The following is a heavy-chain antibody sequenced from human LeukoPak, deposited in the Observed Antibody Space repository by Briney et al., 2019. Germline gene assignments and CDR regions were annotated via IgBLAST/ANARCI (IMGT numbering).Heavy chain of an antibody. D-gene: IGHD1-26*01. V-gene: IGHV4-59*01. J-gene: IGHJ3*02. Sequence: KSSETLSLTCTVSGDSISSYYWSWIRQPPGKGLEWIGYMHYSGSTNYNPSLKSRVTISVDTSKNQFSLKLSSVTAADTAVYYCARDWKVGAFDIWGQGTMVTVSS. CDR2: MHYSGST. CDR1: GDSISSYY. CDR3: ARDWKVGAFDI.